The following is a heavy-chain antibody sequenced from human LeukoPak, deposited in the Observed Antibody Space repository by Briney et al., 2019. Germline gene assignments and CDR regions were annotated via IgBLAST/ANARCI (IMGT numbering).Heavy chain of an antibody. CDR1: GFTVSSNY. CDR2: IYSGGST. Sequence: GGSLRLSCAASGFTVSSNYMSWVRQAPGKGQEWVSVIYSGGSTYYADSVKGRFTISRDNSKNTRYLQMNSLRAEDTAVYYCARASHPYYYYGMDVWGQGTTVTVSS. J-gene: IGHJ6*02. CDR3: ARASHPYYYYGMDV. V-gene: IGHV3-53*01.